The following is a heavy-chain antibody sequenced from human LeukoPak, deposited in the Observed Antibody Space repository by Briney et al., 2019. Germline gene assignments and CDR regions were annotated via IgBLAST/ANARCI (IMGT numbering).Heavy chain of an antibody. J-gene: IGHJ4*02. CDR3: ARAVAGPSHFDY. Sequence: PGGSLRLSCAASGFTFSTYWTHWVRQAPGKGLVWVSHINSDGSSTDYADPVKGRFTISRDNAKNTLYLQMNSLRAEDTAVYYCARAVAGPSHFDYWGQGTLVTVSS. CDR2: INSDGSST. CDR1: GFTFSTYW. V-gene: IGHV3-74*01. D-gene: IGHD6-19*01.